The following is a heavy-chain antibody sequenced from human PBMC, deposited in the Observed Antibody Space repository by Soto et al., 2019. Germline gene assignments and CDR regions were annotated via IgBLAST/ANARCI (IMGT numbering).Heavy chain of an antibody. CDR1: GFSFTSYW. J-gene: IGHJ3*01. Sequence: GESLKISCKASGFSFTSYWIGWVRQMPGKGLEWIGIIYHGDSAARYSPSFQGQVTISVDKSITTAYLQWSILTASDTAIYYCAKQGRYCSSASCYFGVWGQGTMVTVSS. V-gene: IGHV5-51*01. D-gene: IGHD2-2*01. CDR3: AKQGRYCSSASCYFGV. CDR2: IYHGDSAA.